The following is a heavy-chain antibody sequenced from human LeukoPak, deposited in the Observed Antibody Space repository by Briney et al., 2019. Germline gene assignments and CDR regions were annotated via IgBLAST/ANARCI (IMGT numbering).Heavy chain of an antibody. J-gene: IGHJ4*02. V-gene: IGHV3-23*01. Sequence: GGSLRLSCAASGFTFSSYAMSWVRQAPGKGLEWVSAISGSGGSTYYADSVKGRFTISRGNSKNTLYLQMNSLRAEDTAVYYCAKDDYGDHLVDYWGQGTLVTVSS. CDR1: GFTFSSYA. CDR3: AKDDYGDHLVDY. CDR2: ISGSGGST. D-gene: IGHD4-17*01.